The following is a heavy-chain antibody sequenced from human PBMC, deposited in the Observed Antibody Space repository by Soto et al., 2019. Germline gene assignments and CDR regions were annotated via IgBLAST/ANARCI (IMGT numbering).Heavy chain of an antibody. J-gene: IGHJ4*02. CDR2: IYYSGST. CDR1: GGSISSYY. D-gene: IGHD3-22*01. Sequence: SETLSLTCTVSGGSISSYYWSWIRQPPGKGLEWIGYIYYSGSTNYNPSLKSRVTISVDTSKNQFSLKLSSVTAADTAVYYCASLNTYDSSGYYGRWYFDYWGQGTLVT. CDR3: ASLNTYDSSGYYGRWYFDY. V-gene: IGHV4-59*01.